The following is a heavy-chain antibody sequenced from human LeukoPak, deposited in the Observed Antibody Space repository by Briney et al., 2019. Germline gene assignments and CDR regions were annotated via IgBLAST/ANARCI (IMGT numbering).Heavy chain of an antibody. CDR2: IYIFSGST. J-gene: IGHJ5*02. CDR3: ARDPRGINWFDP. D-gene: IGHD6-13*01. CDR1: GGSISSGRNY. Sequence: SETLSLTCTVPGGSISSGRNYWTWIRQPAGKGLEWIGRIYIFSGSTNYNPSLKSRVTISVDTSKNQFSLKLSSVTAADTAVYYCARDPRGINWFDPWGQGTLVTVSS. V-gene: IGHV4-61*10.